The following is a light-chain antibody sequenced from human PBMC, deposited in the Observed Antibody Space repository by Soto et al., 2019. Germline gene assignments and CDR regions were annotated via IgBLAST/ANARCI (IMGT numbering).Light chain of an antibody. CDR2: KAS. J-gene: IGKJ1*01. CDR3: QQYNSYWT. Sequence: DIQMTQSPSTLSASVGDRVTITCRASQSISRYLAWHQQKPGKAPKLLIYKASTLKSGVPSRFSGSGSGTEFTLTISSLQPDDFATYYCQQYNSYWTFGQGTKVDI. CDR1: QSISRY. V-gene: IGKV1-5*03.